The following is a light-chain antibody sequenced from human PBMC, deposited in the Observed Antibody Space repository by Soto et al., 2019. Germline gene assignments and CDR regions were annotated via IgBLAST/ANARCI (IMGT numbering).Light chain of an antibody. CDR1: QSLLHSNGYNY. CDR2: LGS. V-gene: IGKV2-28*01. CDR3: MQALQTPPT. Sequence: DIVMTQSPLSLPVTPGEPASISCRSSQSLLHSNGYNYLDWYLQKPGQSPQLLIYLGSNRASGVTDRFSGSGSGTDFTLKISSVEAEDGGVYYCMQALQTPPTFGQGTRLEIK. J-gene: IGKJ5*01.